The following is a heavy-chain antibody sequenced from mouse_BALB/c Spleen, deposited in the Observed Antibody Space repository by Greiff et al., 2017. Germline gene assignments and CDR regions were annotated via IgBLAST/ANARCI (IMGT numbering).Heavy chain of an antibody. Sequence: EVQLVESGGGLVKPGGSLKLSCAASGSPFGGYAMSWVRQTPEKRLEWVASISSGGSTYYPDSVKGRFTISRDNARNILYLQMSSLKSEDTAMYYCARDEGDGYFDYWGQGTTLTVSS. CDR2: ISSGGST. CDR3: ARDEGDGYFDY. J-gene: IGHJ2*01. D-gene: IGHD3-3*01. CDR1: GSPFGGYA. V-gene: IGHV5-6-5*01.